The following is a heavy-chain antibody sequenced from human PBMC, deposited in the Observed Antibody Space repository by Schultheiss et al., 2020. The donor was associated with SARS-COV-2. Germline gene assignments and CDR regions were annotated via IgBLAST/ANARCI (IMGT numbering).Heavy chain of an antibody. CDR3: ARVPIRYCSSTSCHWRYYGMDV. CDR2: ISAYNGNT. V-gene: IGHV1-18*04. J-gene: IGHJ6*02. Sequence: ASVKVSCKASGYAFSSYSMHWVRQAPGQGLEWMGWISAYNGNTNYAQKLQGRVTMTTDTSASTAYMELSSLRSEDTAVYYCARVPIRYCSSTSCHWRYYGMDVWGQGTTVTVSS. D-gene: IGHD2-2*01. CDR1: GYAFSSYS.